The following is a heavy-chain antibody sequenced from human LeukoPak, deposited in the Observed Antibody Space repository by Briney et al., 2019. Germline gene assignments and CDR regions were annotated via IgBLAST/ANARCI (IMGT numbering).Heavy chain of an antibody. CDR2: ISYDGSNK. V-gene: IGHV3-30*18. J-gene: IGHJ4*02. D-gene: IGHD4-17*01. Sequence: PGGSLRLSCAASGSTFSSYSMNWVRQAPGKGLEWVAVISYDGSNKYYTDSVKGRFTISRDNSKNTLYLQMNSLRAEDTAIYYCAKPNYGDYVDFFDYWGQGTLVTVSS. CDR3: AKPNYGDYVDFFDY. CDR1: GSTFSSYS.